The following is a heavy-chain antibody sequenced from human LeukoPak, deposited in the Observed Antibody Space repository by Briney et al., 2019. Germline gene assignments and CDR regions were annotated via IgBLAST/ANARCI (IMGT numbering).Heavy chain of an antibody. Sequence: GGSLRLSCAASGFTFDDYAMHWVRQAPGKGLEWVSGISWNSGSIGYADSVKGRFTISRDNAKNSLYLQMNSLRAEDTALYYCAKDSAATVVTPEDYWGQGTLVTVSS. V-gene: IGHV3-9*01. CDR1: GFTFDDYA. J-gene: IGHJ4*02. CDR3: AKDSAATVVTPEDY. D-gene: IGHD4-17*01. CDR2: ISWNSGSI.